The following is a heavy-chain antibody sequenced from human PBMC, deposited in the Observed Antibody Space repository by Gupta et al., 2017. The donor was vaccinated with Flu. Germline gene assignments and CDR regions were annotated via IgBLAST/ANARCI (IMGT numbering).Heavy chain of an antibody. CDR3: ARARSDAFDI. CDR1: GFTFRNYY. J-gene: IGHJ3*02. V-gene: IGHV3-11*01. Sequence: QVQLVESGGGLVKPGESLRLSCAASGFTFRNYYMTWIRQAPGKGPEWFSYITNSGSTTYYADSARGRFTISRDNAGTSLHLQMDSLRADDTAVYYCARARSDAFDIWGQGTVVTVSS. CDR2: ITNSGSTT. D-gene: IGHD3-10*01.